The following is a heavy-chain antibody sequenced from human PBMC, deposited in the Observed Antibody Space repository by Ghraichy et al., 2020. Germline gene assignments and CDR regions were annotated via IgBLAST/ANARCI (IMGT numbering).Heavy chain of an antibody. J-gene: IGHJ6*02. CDR2: IYYSGST. D-gene: IGHD3-22*01. CDR3: AGIVVVITAFHYYYYGMDV. CDR1: GGSISSSSYY. V-gene: IGHV4-39*01. Sequence: ETLSLTCTVSGGSISSSSYYWGWIRQPPGKGLEWIGSIYYSGSTYYNPSLKSRVTISVDTSKNQFSLKLSSVTAAATAVYYFAGIVVVITAFHYYYYGMDVWGQGTTVTVSS.